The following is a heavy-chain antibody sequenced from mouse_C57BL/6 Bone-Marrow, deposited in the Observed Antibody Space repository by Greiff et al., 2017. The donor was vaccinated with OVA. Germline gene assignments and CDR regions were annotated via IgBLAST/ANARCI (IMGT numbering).Heavy chain of an antibody. Sequence: EVQRVESGGGLVQPGGSLKLSCAASGFTFSDYGMAWVRQAPRKGLEWVAFISNLAYSIYYVDNVKGGFTISRENTKNTLYLEMSSLRSEDTAMYYCARQGYSVMDYWGQGTSVTVSS. CDR2: ISNLAYSI. J-gene: IGHJ4*01. CDR1: GFTFSDYG. V-gene: IGHV5-15*01. CDR3: ARQGYSVMDY.